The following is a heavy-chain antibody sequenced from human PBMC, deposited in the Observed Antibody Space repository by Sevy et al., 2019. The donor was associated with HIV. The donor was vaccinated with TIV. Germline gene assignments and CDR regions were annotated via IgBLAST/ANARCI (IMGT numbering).Heavy chain of an antibody. D-gene: IGHD3-3*01. CDR3: ADTRYDFWSGYPLYFDY. Sequence: SETLSLTCTVSGGSISSSSYYWGWIRPPPGKGLECIGSIYYSGSTYYNPALKSPVTLSEDTSKIQFSLKLSSVTAADTAVYYCADTRYDFWSGYPLYFDYWGQGTLVTVSS. V-gene: IGHV4-39*01. CDR1: GGSISSSSYY. CDR2: IYYSGST. J-gene: IGHJ4*02.